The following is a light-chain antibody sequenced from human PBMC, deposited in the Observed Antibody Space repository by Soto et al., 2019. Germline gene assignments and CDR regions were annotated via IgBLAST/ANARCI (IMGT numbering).Light chain of an antibody. CDR3: ETWDTNTWV. V-gene: IGLV4-60*02. CDR2: LEASGGY. J-gene: IGLJ3*02. CDR1: SGHSSYI. Sequence: QSVLTQSSSASASLGSSVKLTCTLSSGHSSYIIAWHQQQPGKAPRYLMKLEASGGYDKGSGVPDRFSGSSSGADRYLTISHLQFEDEADYFCETWDTNTWVFGGGTKLTVL.